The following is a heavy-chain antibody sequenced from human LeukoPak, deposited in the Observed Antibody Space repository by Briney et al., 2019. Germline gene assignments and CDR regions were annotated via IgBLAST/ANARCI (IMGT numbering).Heavy chain of an antibody. J-gene: IGHJ4*02. CDR2: IQSDGSDK. CDR3: ANEWLHVSGSYKANN. D-gene: IGHD3-10*01. Sequence: GGSLRLSCAASGFTFSTYGMHWVRQAPGKGLEWVAFIQSDGSDKYHADSVKGRFTISRDNSKNTLYLQMNSLRTEDTAVYYCANEWLHVSGSYKANNWGQGTLVTVSS. V-gene: IGHV3-30*02. CDR1: GFTFSTYG.